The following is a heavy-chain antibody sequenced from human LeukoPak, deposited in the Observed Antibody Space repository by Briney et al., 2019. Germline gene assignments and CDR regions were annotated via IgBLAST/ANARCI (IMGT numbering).Heavy chain of an antibody. Sequence: ASVKVSCKASGYTFTSYGISWVRRAPGKGLEWMGWISAYNGNTNYAQKLQGRVTMTTDTSTGTAYMELRSLRSDDTAVYYCARDSSGDNPDYWGQGTLVTVSS. CDR2: ISAYNGNT. CDR3: ARDSSGDNPDY. CDR1: GYTFTSYG. J-gene: IGHJ4*02. V-gene: IGHV1-18*01. D-gene: IGHD6-19*01.